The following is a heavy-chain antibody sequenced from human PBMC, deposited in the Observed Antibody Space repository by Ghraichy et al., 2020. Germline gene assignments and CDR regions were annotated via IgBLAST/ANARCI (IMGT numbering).Heavy chain of an antibody. CDR2: ISFQASNE. CDR3: AKDAADFWSGSPPSNSYYGVDL. J-gene: IGHJ6*02. V-gene: IGHV3-30*18. D-gene: IGHD3-3*01. Sequence: LSLTCAASGFTFSIYGMHWVRQAPGKGLEWVAFISFQASNEYYADSVRGRFTISKDYSKNTLYLEMHNLRTEDTAVYYCAKDAADFWSGSPPSNSYYGVDLWGQGTTVTVSS. CDR1: GFTFSIYG.